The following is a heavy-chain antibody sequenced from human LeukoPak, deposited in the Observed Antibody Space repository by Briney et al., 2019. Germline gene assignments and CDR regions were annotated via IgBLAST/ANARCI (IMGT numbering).Heavy chain of an antibody. Sequence: GGSLRLSCAASGFTFSDYYMSWIRQAPGKGLEWVSYISSSGSTIYYADSVKGRFTISRDNAKNSLYLQMNSLRAEDTAVYYCARGHIVVVPAAKGEGVDYWGQGTLVTVSS. CDR2: ISSSGSTI. CDR3: ARGHIVVVPAAKGEGVDY. CDR1: GFTFSDYY. V-gene: IGHV3-11*04. J-gene: IGHJ4*02. D-gene: IGHD2-2*01.